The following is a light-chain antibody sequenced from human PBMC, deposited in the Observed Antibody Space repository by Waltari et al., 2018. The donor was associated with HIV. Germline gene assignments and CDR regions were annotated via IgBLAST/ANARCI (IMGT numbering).Light chain of an antibody. V-gene: IGLV2-11*01. J-gene: IGLJ1*01. CDR2: DVS. Sequence: QSALTQPRSVSESTGQSVTISCTGTSSDVGGYHYVSWYQQHPGKAPKLMIYDVSKRPSGVPDRFSGSKSGSTASLTISGLQAEDEADYYCCSYAGSYTYVFGTGTKVTVL. CDR3: CSYAGSYTYV. CDR1: SSDVGGYHY.